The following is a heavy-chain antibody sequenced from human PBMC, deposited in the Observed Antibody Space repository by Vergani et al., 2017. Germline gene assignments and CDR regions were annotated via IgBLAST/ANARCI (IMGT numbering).Heavy chain of an antibody. J-gene: IGHJ4*02. CDR2: ISWNSGSI. V-gene: IGHV3-9*01. CDR1: GFTFDDYA. Sequence: EVQLVESGGGLVQPGGSLRLSCAASGFTFDDYAMHWVRQAPGKGLEWVSGISWNSGSIGYADSVKGRFTISRDNAKNSLYLQMNSLRAEDTALYYCAKVSGSSPTAYYFDYWGQGTLVTVSS. CDR3: AKVSGSSPTAYYFDY. D-gene: IGHD6-6*01.